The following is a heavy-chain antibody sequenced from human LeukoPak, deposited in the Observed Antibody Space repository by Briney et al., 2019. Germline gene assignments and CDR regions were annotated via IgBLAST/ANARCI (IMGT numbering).Heavy chain of an antibody. D-gene: IGHD3-10*01. J-gene: IGHJ6*02. CDR2: IYSGGNT. V-gene: IGHV3-53*01. CDR3: GKRELWHGSGEDA. CDR1: GFSVSSSY. Sequence: GGSLRLSCATSGFSVSSSYLSWVRQAPGKGLQWVSAIYSGGNTYYTDSVKGRFTISRDNSKNTLYLQMNSLRVDDTAVYYCGKRELWHGSGEDAWGQGTTVTVSS.